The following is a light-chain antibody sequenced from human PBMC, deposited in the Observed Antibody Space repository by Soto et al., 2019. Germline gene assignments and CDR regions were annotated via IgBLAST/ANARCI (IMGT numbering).Light chain of an antibody. CDR1: QSVSSRY. J-gene: IGKJ5*01. Sequence: DIVMTQSPATLSVSPGERASLSCRPSQSVSSRYLAWYLQKPGQAPRFLIYGASSRATGIPDRFSGSGSGTDFTLTISRLEPEDFAVYYCQQYGGTPPITFGQGTRLEIK. CDR2: GAS. V-gene: IGKV3-20*01. CDR3: QQYGGTPPIT.